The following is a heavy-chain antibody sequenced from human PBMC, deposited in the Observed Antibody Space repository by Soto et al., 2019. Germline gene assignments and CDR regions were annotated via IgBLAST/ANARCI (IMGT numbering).Heavy chain of an antibody. Sequence: EVQLVESGGGLVQPGGSLRLSCAASGFTFSSYSMNWVRQAPGKGLEWVSYISSSSSTLYYADSVKGRFTISRDNAXNSLYLQMNSLRDEDTAVYYCAREGTRGGFLNWFDPWGQGTLVTVSS. CDR1: GFTFSSYS. V-gene: IGHV3-48*02. CDR3: AREGTRGGFLNWFDP. D-gene: IGHD3-10*01. CDR2: ISSSSSTL. J-gene: IGHJ5*02.